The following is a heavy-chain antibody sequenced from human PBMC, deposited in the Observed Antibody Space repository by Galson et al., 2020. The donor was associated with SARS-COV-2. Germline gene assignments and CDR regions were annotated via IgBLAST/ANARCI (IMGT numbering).Heavy chain of an antibody. CDR3: AIEYDLSTGYYGYYFDS. CDR1: GFTFADYV. CDR2: VRSKSHGETT. V-gene: IGHV3-49*04. D-gene: IGHD3-9*01. Sequence: GESLKISCTGSGFTFADYVMSWVRQTPEKGLEWIGFVRSKSHGETTQYAASVNGRFSISRDDSKRIAYLQMNSLKSEDTAMYYCAIEYDLSTGYYGYYFDSWGQGALVTVSS. J-gene: IGHJ4*02.